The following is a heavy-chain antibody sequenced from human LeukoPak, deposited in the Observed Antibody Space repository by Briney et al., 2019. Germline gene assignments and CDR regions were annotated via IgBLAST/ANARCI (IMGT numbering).Heavy chain of an antibody. CDR2: IRYDGSNK. D-gene: IGHD1-26*01. J-gene: IGHJ6*03. Sequence: PGGSLRLSCAASGFTFSSYGMHWVRQAPGKGLEWVAFIRYDGSNKYYADSVKGRFTISRDNSKNTLYLQMNSLRAEDTAVYYCAKSGVGATKGYYYYMDVWGKGTTVTISS. CDR1: GFTFSSYG. CDR3: AKSGVGATKGYYYYMDV. V-gene: IGHV3-30*02.